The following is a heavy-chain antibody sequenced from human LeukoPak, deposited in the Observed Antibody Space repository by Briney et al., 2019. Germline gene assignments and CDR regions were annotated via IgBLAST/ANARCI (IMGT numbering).Heavy chain of an antibody. D-gene: IGHD4-17*01. CDR3: ARDLSAVTIPPFQYYYYGMDV. CDR1: GYTFTGYY. J-gene: IGHJ6*02. Sequence: GASVKVSCKASGYTFTGYYMHWVRQAPGQGLEWMGWINPNSGGTDYAQKFQGRVTMTRDTSISTAYMELSRLRSDDTAVYYCARDLSAVTIPPFQYYYYGMDVWGQGTTVTVSS. CDR2: INPNSGGT. V-gene: IGHV1-2*02.